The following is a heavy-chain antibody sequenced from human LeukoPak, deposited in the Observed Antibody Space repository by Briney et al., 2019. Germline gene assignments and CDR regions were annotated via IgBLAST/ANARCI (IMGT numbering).Heavy chain of an antibody. CDR1: GYTFSNYG. V-gene: IGHV7-4-1*02. CDR2: INTNTGNP. CDR3: ARAPLSYYYYGMDV. Sequence: ASVKVSCKASGYTFSNYGVSWLRQAPGQGLEWMGWINTNTGNPTYAQGFTGRFVFSLDTSVSTAYLQISSLKAEDTAVYYCARAPLSYYYYGMDVWGQGTTVTVSS. J-gene: IGHJ6*02.